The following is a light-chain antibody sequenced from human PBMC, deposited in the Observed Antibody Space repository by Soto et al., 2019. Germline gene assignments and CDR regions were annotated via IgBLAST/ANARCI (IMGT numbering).Light chain of an antibody. CDR3: QSYDSSPSYV. V-gene: IGLV2-14*01. Sequence: QSVLTHPASVSGSPGQSITISCTGTSSDVGGYNYVSWYQQHPGKAPKLMIYEVSNRPSGVSNRFSGSKSGNTASLTISGLQAEDEADYYCQSYDSSPSYVFGTGTKVTVL. J-gene: IGLJ1*01. CDR1: SSDVGGYNY. CDR2: EVS.